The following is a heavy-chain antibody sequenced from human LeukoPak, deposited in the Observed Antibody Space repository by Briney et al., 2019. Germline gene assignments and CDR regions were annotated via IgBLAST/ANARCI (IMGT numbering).Heavy chain of an antibody. CDR1: AGSLSGYY. V-gene: IGHV4-34*01. D-gene: IGHD2-2*01. CDR2: IHHSGTT. CDR3: ARRLGYCSSTSCYRRNNWFDP. J-gene: IGHJ5*02. Sequence: SETLSLTCAVYAGSLSGYYWSWIRQPPRKGLEWIGEIHHSGTTNYNPSLKSRVTITVDTSKNQFSLKLSSVTAADTAVYHCARRLGYCSSTSCYRRNNWFDPWGQGTLVTVSS.